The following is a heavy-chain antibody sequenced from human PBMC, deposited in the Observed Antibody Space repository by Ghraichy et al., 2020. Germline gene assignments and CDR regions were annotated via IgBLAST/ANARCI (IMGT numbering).Heavy chain of an antibody. J-gene: IGHJ1*01. CDR3: ARHPQQWLDLRGEYFQH. CDR2: IYYSGST. V-gene: IGHV4-39*01. CDR1: GGSISSSSYY. D-gene: IGHD6-19*01. Sequence: SETLSLTCTVSGGSISSSSYYWGWIRQPPGKGLEWIGSIYYSGSTYYNPSLKSRVTISVDTSKNQFSLKLSSVTAADTAVYYCARHPQQWLDLRGEYFQHWGQGTLVTVSS.